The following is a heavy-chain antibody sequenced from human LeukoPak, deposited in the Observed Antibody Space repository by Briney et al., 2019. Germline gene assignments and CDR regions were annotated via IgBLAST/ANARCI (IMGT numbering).Heavy chain of an antibody. J-gene: IGHJ4*02. V-gene: IGHV3-48*02. CDR3: ARQRQGSFDY. D-gene: IGHD2-15*01. Sequence: GGSLRLSCAASGFTFSSYSMNWVRQATGKGLEWVSYISSSSTIHYADSLKGRFTISRDNAKNSLYLQMNSLRDEDAAVYYCARQRQGSFDYWGQGTLVTVS. CDR2: ISSSSTI. CDR1: GFTFSSYS.